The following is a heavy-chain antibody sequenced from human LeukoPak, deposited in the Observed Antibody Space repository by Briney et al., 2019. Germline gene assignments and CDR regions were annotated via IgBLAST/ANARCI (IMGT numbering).Heavy chain of an antibody. J-gene: IGHJ4*02. CDR2: ISSGGST. D-gene: IGHD3-22*01. CDR3: ARRSYDGSGYYYVGY. Sequence: SETLSLTCTVSGGSISSSGYYWGWIRQPPGKGLEWIGSISSGGSTHYIPSLKSRVTISVDTSKNQFSLKLSSVTAADTAVYYCARRSYDGSGYYYVGYWGQGTLVTVSS. CDR1: GGSISSSGYY. V-gene: IGHV4-39*01.